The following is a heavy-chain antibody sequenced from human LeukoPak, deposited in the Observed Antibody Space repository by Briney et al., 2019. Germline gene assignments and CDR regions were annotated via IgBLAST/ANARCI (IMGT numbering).Heavy chain of an antibody. Sequence: KPSETLSLTCAVYGGSFSGYYWSWIRQPPGKGLEWIGEINHSGSTNYNPSLKSRVTISVDTSENQFSLKLSSVTAADTAVYYCARGRAGSFDYWGQGTLVTVSS. J-gene: IGHJ4*02. CDR1: GGSFSGYY. D-gene: IGHD6-13*01. CDR3: ARGRAGSFDY. CDR2: INHSGST. V-gene: IGHV4-34*01.